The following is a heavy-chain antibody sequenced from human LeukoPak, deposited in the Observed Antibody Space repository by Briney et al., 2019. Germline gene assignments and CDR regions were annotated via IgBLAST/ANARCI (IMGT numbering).Heavy chain of an antibody. J-gene: IGHJ4*02. Sequence: SQTLSLTCTVSGGSISSGSYYWSWIRQPAGKGLEWIGRIYTSGSTNYNPSLKSRVTISVDTSKNQFFLKLSSVTAADTAVYYCARADYGDLFDYWGQGTLVTVSS. CDR3: ARADYGDLFDY. D-gene: IGHD4-17*01. CDR2: IYTSGST. CDR1: GGSISSGSYY. V-gene: IGHV4-61*02.